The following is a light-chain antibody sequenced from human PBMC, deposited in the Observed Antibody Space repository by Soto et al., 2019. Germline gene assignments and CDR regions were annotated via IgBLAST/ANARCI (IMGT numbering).Light chain of an antibody. Sequence: EIVMTQSPATLSVSPGERATLSCRASQSVNSNLAWYQQKPGQAPRLLIYGASTRATGIPARFSGSGSGTEFTLTISSLQSEDFAVYYCQQYNNWLWTFGQGTKVETK. CDR2: GAS. V-gene: IGKV3-15*01. CDR3: QQYNNWLWT. CDR1: QSVNSN. J-gene: IGKJ1*01.